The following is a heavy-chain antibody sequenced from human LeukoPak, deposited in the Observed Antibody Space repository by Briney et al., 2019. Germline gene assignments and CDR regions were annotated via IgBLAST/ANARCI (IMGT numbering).Heavy chain of an antibody. CDR2: ISAYNGNT. CDR3: ARGNLANYDFWSDEPAYFDY. Sequence: ASVKVSCKASGYTFTSYGISWVRQAPGQGLEWMGWISAYNGNTNYAQKLQGRVTMTTDTSTSTAYMELRSLRSDDTAVYYCARGNLANYDFWSDEPAYFDYWGQGTLVTVSS. V-gene: IGHV1-18*01. J-gene: IGHJ4*02. D-gene: IGHD3-3*01. CDR1: GYTFTSYG.